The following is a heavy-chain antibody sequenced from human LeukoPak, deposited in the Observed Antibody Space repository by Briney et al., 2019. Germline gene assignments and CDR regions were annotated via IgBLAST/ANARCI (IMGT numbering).Heavy chain of an antibody. D-gene: IGHD6-13*01. CDR3: ARDWRGVPGTARYYYFGMDV. Sequence: SETLSLTFTVSGGSIGSYYWSWIRQPPGKGLEWIGYVYYNGITNYNPSLKSRVTISVDTSKIQFSLRLTSVTAADTAVYYCARDWRGVPGTARYYYFGMDVWGQGATVTVSS. CDR1: GGSIGSYY. J-gene: IGHJ6*02. V-gene: IGHV4-59*01. CDR2: VYYNGIT.